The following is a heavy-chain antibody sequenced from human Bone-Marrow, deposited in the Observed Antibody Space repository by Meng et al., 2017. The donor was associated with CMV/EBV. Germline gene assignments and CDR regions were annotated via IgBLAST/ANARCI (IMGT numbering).Heavy chain of an antibody. CDR1: GFSLSTSGMR. D-gene: IGHD2-8*01. V-gene: IGHV4-30-4*08. CDR3: ARAGGVKCTNGVCYLDAFDI. CDR2: IYYSGST. J-gene: IGHJ3*02. Sequence: SGPTLVKPTQTLTLTCTFSGFSLSTSGMRVSWIRQPPGKGLEWIGYIYYSGSTYYNPSLKSRVTISVDTSKNQFSLKLSSVTAADTAVYYCARAGGVKCTNGVCYLDAFDIWGQGTMVTVSS.